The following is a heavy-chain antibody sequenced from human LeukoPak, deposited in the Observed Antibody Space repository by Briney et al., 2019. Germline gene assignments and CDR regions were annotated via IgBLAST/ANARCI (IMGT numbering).Heavy chain of an antibody. CDR2: ISYDGSNK. J-gene: IGHJ5*02. Sequence: EAGGSLRLSCAVSGLTFSSYAMHWVRQAPGKGLEWVAVISYDGSNKYYADSVKGRFTISGDNAKNSLYLQLNSLRAEDTAVYYCARSLVVGATYPYHWGQGTLVTVSS. CDR3: ARSLVVGATYPYH. V-gene: IGHV3-30*04. CDR1: GLTFSSYA. D-gene: IGHD1-26*01.